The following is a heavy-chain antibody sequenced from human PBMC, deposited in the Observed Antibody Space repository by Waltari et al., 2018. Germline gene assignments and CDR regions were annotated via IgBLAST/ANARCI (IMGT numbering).Heavy chain of an antibody. CDR1: GYSISSGSY. Sequence: QVQLQESGPGLVKPSETLSLTCAVSGYSISSGSYWGWIRQPPGKGLEWIGSMYHSGSTYYNPSLKSRVTISVDMSKNQFSLRLSSVTAADTAVYYCRNYYYGSGPSYYFDYWGQGTLVTVSS. CDR2: MYHSGST. J-gene: IGHJ4*02. CDR3: RNYYYGSGPSYYFDY. V-gene: IGHV4-38-2*01. D-gene: IGHD3-10*01.